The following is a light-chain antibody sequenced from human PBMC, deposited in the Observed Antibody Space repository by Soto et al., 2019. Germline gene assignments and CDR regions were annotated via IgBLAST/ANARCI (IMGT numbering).Light chain of an antibody. V-gene: IGKV4-1*01. J-gene: IGKJ2*01. CDR3: QQYESTPPT. CDR1: QSVLYSSNNKNY. CDR2: WAS. Sequence: DIVMTQSPDSLAVSLGERATINYKSSQSVLYSSNNKNYLAWYQQRPGQPPKLLIYWASTRESGVPDRFSGSGSGTDFTLTITSLQADDVAVYYCQQYESTPPTFGQGTKLEIK.